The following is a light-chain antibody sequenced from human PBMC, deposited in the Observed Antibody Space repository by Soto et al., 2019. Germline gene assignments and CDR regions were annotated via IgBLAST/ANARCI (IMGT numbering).Light chain of an antibody. J-gene: IGKJ1*01. V-gene: IGKV1-5*01. CDR3: QQYNSYSGT. Sequence: DIQMTQSPSTLSASVGDRVTITCRASQSISSWLAWYQQKPGKAPNLLIYDGSSLQSGVPSRFSGSGSGTEFTLTISSLQPDDFATYYCQQYNSYSGTFGQGTRWIS. CDR2: DGS. CDR1: QSISSW.